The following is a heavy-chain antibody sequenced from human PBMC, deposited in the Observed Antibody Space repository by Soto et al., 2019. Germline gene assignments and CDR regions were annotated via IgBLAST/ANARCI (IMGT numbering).Heavy chain of an antibody. J-gene: IGHJ3*02. CDR2: IYYSGST. CDR1: GGSISSYY. V-gene: IGHV4-59*01. CDR3: ARVTGDSSGYYYGTHAFDI. Sequence: LSLTCTVSGGSISSYYWSWIRQPPGKGLEWIGYIYYSGSTNYNPSLKSRVTISVDTSKNQFSLKLSSVTAADTAVYYCARVTGDSSGYYYGTHAFDIWGQGTMVTVSS. D-gene: IGHD3-22*01.